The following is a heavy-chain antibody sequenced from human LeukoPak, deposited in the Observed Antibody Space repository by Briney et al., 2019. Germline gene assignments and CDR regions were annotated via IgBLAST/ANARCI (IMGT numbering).Heavy chain of an antibody. J-gene: IGHJ4*02. CDR3: ARDSKYYYDTSRWRPPVDY. CDR1: GYSFTSNY. D-gene: IGHD3-22*01. Sequence: ASVKVSCKASGYSFTSNYIHWVRQAPGQGLEWMGWISAYNGDTNYAQKLQGRITMTTDTSTTTAYMELRSLRSDDTAVYYCARDSKYYYDTSRWRPPVDYWGQGTLVTVSS. V-gene: IGHV1-18*04. CDR2: ISAYNGDT.